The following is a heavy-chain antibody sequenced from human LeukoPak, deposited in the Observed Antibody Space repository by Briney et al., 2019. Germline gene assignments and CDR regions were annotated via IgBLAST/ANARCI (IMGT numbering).Heavy chain of an antibody. CDR2: IYYSGST. CDR1: GGSISSSSYY. D-gene: IGHD5-18*01. V-gene: IGHV4-39*07. Sequence: SETLSLTCTVSGGSISSSSYYWGWIRQPPGKGLEWIGSIYYSGSTYYNPSLKSRVTISVDTSKNQFSLKLSSVTAADTAVYHCARDGGYSYQYYYYYMDVWGKGTTVTVSS. CDR3: ARDGGYSYQYYYYYMDV. J-gene: IGHJ6*03.